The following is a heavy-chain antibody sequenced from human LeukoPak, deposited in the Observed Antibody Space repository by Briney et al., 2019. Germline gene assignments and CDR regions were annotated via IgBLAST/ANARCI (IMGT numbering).Heavy chain of an antibody. CDR3: ARHDYGGNPGDY. CDR2: IGTSSSTI. V-gene: IGHV3-48*02. D-gene: IGHD4-23*01. CDR1: GFTFSSYS. Sequence: PGGSLRHSCAASGFTFSSYSMNWVRQAPGKGLEWVSYIGTSSSTIYYADSVKGRFTISRDNAKNSLYLQMNSLRDEDTAVYYCARHDYGGNPGDYWGQGTLVTVSS. J-gene: IGHJ4*02.